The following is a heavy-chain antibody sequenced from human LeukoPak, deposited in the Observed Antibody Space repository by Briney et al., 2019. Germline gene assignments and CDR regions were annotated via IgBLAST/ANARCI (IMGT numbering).Heavy chain of an antibody. CDR3: ARFYTRSTFFPSLPYSYGMDV. J-gene: IGHJ6*02. D-gene: IGHD2-2*01. CDR2: INHSGST. CDR1: GGSFSGYY. V-gene: IGHV4-34*01. Sequence: SETLSLTCAVYGGSFSGYYWSWIRQPPGKGLEWIGEINHSGSTNYNPSLKSRVTISVDTSKNQFSLKLSSVTAADTAVYYCARFYTRSTFFPSLPYSYGMDVWGQGTTVTVSS.